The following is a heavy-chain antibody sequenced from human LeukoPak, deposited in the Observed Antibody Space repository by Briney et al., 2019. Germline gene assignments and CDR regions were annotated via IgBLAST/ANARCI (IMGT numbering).Heavy chain of an antibody. Sequence: GGSLRLSCAASGFTFSSYAMSWVRQAPGKGLEWVSTISVSGDTTYYADSVKGRFTISRDNSKNTPYLQMNSLRAEDTAVYYCAKASVEMAAIVAFDIWGQGTMVTVSS. V-gene: IGHV3-23*01. CDR3: AKASVEMAAIVAFDI. CDR2: ISVSGDTT. J-gene: IGHJ3*02. D-gene: IGHD5-24*01. CDR1: GFTFSSYA.